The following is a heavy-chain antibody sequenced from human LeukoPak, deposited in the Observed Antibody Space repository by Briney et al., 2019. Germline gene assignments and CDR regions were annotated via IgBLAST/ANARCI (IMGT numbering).Heavy chain of an antibody. Sequence: GASVKVSCKASGYTFTSYGISWVRQAPGQGLEWMGWISVYNDNTNYTQKLQGRVTMTTDTSTSTAYMELRSLRSDDTAVYYCARVVDIVATIIPENAFDIWGQGTMVTVSS. V-gene: IGHV1-18*01. CDR3: ARVVDIVATIIPENAFDI. J-gene: IGHJ3*02. D-gene: IGHD5-12*01. CDR1: GYTFTSYG. CDR2: ISVYNDNT.